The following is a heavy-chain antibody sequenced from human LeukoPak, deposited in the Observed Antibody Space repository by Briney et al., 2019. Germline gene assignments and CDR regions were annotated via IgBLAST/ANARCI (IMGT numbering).Heavy chain of an antibody. D-gene: IGHD3-22*01. Sequence: ASVKVSCKASGGTFSSYAISWVRQAPGQGLEWMGGIIPIFGTANYAQKFQGRVTITADKSTSTAYMELSSLRSEDTAVYYCARAWDYYDSSGYYDYWGQGTLVTVSS. CDR2: IIPIFGTA. V-gene: IGHV1-69*06. CDR3: ARAWDYYDSSGYYDY. J-gene: IGHJ4*02. CDR1: GGTFSSYA.